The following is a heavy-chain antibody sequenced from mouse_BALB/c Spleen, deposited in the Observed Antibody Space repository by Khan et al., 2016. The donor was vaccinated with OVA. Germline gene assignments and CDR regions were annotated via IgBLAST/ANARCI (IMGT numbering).Heavy chain of an antibody. CDR3: ARRGLRWDFDY. CDR2: ITPSTGYT. Sequence: VQLQQSGAELAKPGASVKMSCKASGYTFINYWILWVKQRPGQGLEWIGYITPSTGYTEYNQNFKDKATLTADKSSSIAYMPLSSLTSEDSAVYYCARRGLRWDFDYWGQGTTLTGSS. J-gene: IGHJ2*01. D-gene: IGHD1-1*01. V-gene: IGHV1-7*01. CDR1: GYTFINYW.